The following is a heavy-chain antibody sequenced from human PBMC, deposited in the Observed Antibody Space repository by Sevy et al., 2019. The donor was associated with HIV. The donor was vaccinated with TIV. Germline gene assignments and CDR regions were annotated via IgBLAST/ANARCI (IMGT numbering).Heavy chain of an antibody. V-gene: IGHV3-30*19. D-gene: IGHD1-1*01. CDR1: GFTFSTYG. Sequence: GGSLRLSCAASGFTFSTYGMHWVRQAPGKGLEWVATISFDASNKHYADSVKGRFTISRDNFQNSLFLQMNSLRPEDTAVYYCALERLSSDVAEYFQNWGQGTLVTVSS. CDR3: ALERLSSDVAEYFQN. J-gene: IGHJ1*01. CDR2: ISFDASNK.